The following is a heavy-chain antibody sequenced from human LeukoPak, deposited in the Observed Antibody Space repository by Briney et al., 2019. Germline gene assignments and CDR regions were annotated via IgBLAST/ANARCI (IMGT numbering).Heavy chain of an antibody. CDR3: AREWFGELI. Sequence: PGGSLRLSCAASGFTFSSYSMNWVRQAPGKGLEWISFIRHDSSDIYYADSVKGRFTISRDNAKNSLYLQMNSLRAEDTAVYYCAREWFGELIRGQGTLVTVSS. CDR1: GFTFSSYS. V-gene: IGHV3-48*01. J-gene: IGHJ4*02. CDR2: IRHDSSDI. D-gene: IGHD3-10*01.